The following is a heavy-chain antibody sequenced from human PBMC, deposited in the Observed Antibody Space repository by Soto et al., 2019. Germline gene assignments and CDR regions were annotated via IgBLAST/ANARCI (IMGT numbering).Heavy chain of an antibody. CDR2: ITATDGNT. Sequence: GGSLRLSCVASGFNFKAYAMGWVRQAPGKGLEWVASITATDGNTYYADSVRGRFTISRDNSRNFLFLQMNGLRPEDSALYYCAKDEGTSSTVFDYWGQGTLVTV. CDR3: AKDEGTSSTVFDY. D-gene: IGHD4-4*01. J-gene: IGHJ4*02. CDR1: GFNFKAYA. V-gene: IGHV3-23*01.